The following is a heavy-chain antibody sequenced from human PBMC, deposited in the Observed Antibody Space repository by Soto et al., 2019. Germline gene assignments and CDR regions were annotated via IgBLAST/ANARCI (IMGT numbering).Heavy chain of an antibody. Sequence: GGALRLSCTVSGFAFNNYGINWVRQAPGKGLEWVSSISKSDYTYYSDSVKGRFTISRDNAKNSVSLQMNTLRVEDTAVYYCAREDSIIIPAVSDFWGQGTLVTVSS. J-gene: IGHJ4*02. CDR3: AREDSIIIPAVSDF. V-gene: IGHV3-21*01. CDR1: GFAFNNYG. D-gene: IGHD2-2*01. CDR2: ISKSDYT.